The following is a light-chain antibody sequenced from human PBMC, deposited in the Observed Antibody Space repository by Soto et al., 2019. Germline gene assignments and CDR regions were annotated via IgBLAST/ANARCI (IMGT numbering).Light chain of an antibody. CDR3: QHYGTTPWT. J-gene: IGKJ1*01. Sequence: LAPRGRVTLSCRTSQSVCSRCFAWYQQKPGQSPRLLIYGASTRATGIPDRFSGSGSGTDFTLTISRLEPEDFAVYYCQHYGTTPWTFGQGTKVGIK. CDR2: GAS. V-gene: IGKV3-20*01. CDR1: QSVCSRC.